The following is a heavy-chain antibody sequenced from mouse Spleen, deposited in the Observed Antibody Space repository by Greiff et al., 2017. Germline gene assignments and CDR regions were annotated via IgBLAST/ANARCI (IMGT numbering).Heavy chain of an antibody. CDR1: GFSLTSYG. D-gene: IGHD2-5*01. CDR3: ASPYYSNFDWYFDV. J-gene: IGHJ1*03. Sequence: QVHVKQSGPGLVQPSQSLSITCTVSGFSLTSYGVHWVRQSPGKGLEWLGVIWSGGSTDYNAAFISRLSISKDNSKSQVFFKMNSLQADDTAIYYCASPYYSNFDWYFDVWGTGTTVTVSS. V-gene: IGHV2-2*01. CDR2: IWSGGST.